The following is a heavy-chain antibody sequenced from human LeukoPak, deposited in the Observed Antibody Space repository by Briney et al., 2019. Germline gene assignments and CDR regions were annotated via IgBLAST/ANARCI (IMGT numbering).Heavy chain of an antibody. D-gene: IGHD3-16*01. J-gene: IGHJ4*02. CDR1: GGSISSGGYS. CDR3: ARAYYDYVWGSYGGFDY. Sequence: SQTLSLTCAVSGGSISSGGYSWSWIRQPPGKGLEWIGYIYHGGSTYYSPSLKSRVTISVDRSKNQFSLKLSSVTAADTAVYYCARAYYDYVWGSYGGFDYWGQGTLVTVSS. V-gene: IGHV4-30-2*01. CDR2: IYHGGST.